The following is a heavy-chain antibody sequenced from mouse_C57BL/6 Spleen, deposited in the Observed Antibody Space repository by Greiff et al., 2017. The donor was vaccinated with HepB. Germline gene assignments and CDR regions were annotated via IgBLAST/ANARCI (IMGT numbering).Heavy chain of an antibody. CDR3: ARAGLLRSYFDY. CDR2: IDPSDSYT. J-gene: IGHJ2*01. V-gene: IGHV1-69*01. Sequence: QVQLQQSGAELARPGASVKLSCKASGYTFTSYGISWVKQRTGQGLEWIGEIDPSDSYTNYNQKFKGKSTLTVDKSSSTAYMQLSSLTSEDSAVYYCARAGLLRSYFDYWGQGTTLKVSS. D-gene: IGHD1-1*01. CDR1: GYTFTSYG.